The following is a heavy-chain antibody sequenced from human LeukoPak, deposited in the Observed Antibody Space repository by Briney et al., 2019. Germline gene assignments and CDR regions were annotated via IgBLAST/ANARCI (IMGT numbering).Heavy chain of an antibody. CDR1: GFTFSSYA. V-gene: IGHV3-23*01. CDR2: ISGRSGNT. CDR3: ARDQFNDFWSGYYRAADAFDI. J-gene: IGHJ3*02. D-gene: IGHD3-3*01. Sequence: GESLTLSCRVSGFTFSSYANRGLRRAPGGGVVGVSAISGRSGNTYYKVSVKRRFTISRDNSTNTLYLKMNSLRADDTAVYYCARDQFNDFWSGYYRAADAFDIWGQGPMVTVSS.